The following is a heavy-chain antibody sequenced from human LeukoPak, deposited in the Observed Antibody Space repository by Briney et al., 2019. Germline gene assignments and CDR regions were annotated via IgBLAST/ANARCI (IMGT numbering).Heavy chain of an antibody. D-gene: IGHD5-24*01. CDR2: IYTSGST. V-gene: IGHV4-4*07. Sequence: KPSETLSLTCTVSGGSISSYYWSWIRQPAGKGLEWIGRIYTSGSTNYNPSLKSRVTMSVDTSKNQFSLKLSSVTAADTAVYYCARDHDRDGYNWFDYWGQGTLVTVSS. CDR3: ARDHDRDGYNWFDY. CDR1: GGSISSYY. J-gene: IGHJ4*02.